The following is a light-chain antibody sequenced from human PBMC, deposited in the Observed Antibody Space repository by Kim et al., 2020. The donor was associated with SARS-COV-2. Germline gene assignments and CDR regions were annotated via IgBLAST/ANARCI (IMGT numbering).Light chain of an antibody. V-gene: IGLV2-23*02. CDR3: CSYAGRTTYV. Sequence: GQSITISCTGTSSDVGSYNLVSWYQQHPGKAPKLMIHEVSERPSGVSSRVSGSKSGNTASLTISGLQAEDEAEYYCCSYAGRTTYVFGTGTKVTVL. J-gene: IGLJ1*01. CDR2: EVS. CDR1: SSDVGSYNL.